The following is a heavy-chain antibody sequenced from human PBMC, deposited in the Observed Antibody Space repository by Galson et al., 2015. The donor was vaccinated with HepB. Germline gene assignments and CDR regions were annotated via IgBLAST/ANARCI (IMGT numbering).Heavy chain of an antibody. CDR3: ARNRGGDSWDDAFDN. CDR1: GGSISRFH. D-gene: IGHD2-21*02. J-gene: IGHJ3*02. V-gene: IGHV4-4*07. CDR2: IFSSGTT. Sequence: SETLSLTCSVSGGSISRFHWTWIRQPAGKGLEWIGRIFSSGTTTYNPSLKSRVIMSVDTFRNQFSLKLRSMTAADTAVYFRARNRGGDSWDDAFDNWGQGTIVTVFS.